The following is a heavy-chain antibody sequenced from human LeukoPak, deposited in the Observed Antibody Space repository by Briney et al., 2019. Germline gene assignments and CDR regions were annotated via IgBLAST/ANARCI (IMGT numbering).Heavy chain of an antibody. CDR3: ARHIPGVEVTYYFDY. CDR2: IFNSGST. D-gene: IGHD2-21*02. J-gene: IGHJ4*02. V-gene: IGHV4-59*08. Sequence: SETLSLTCTVSGGSISSYFWSWIRQPPGKGLEWIGYIFNSGSTNYNPSLKSRVIISVDTSKNQFSLKLNSVTAADSAVYYCARHIPGVEVTYYFDYWGRGTLVTVSS. CDR1: GGSISSYF.